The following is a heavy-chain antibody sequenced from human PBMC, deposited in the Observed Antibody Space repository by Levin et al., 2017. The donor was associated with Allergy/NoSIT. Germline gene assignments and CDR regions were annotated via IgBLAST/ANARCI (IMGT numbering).Heavy chain of an antibody. V-gene: IGHV1-69*06. CDR1: GGTFSSYA. CDR3: ATLSAYSSSSGPIDY. Sequence: SVKVSCKASGGTFSSYAISWVRQAPGQGLEWMGGIIPIFGTANYAQKFQGRVTITADKSTSTAYMELSSLRSEDTAVYYCATLSAYSSSSGPIDYWGQGTLVTVSS. CDR2: IIPIFGTA. J-gene: IGHJ4*02. D-gene: IGHD6-6*01.